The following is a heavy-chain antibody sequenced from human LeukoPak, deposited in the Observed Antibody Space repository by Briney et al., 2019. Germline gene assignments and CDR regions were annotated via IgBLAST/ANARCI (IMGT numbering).Heavy chain of an antibody. Sequence: GGSLTLSCGVSGFSFKLYYMSWVRQAPGKGLEWVSSISSSSSYIYYADSVKGRFTISRDNAKNSLYLQMNSLRAEDTAVYYCAKGYSGYEFDYWGQGTLVTVSS. J-gene: IGHJ4*02. CDR3: AKGYSGYEFDY. D-gene: IGHD5-12*01. CDR1: GFSFKLYY. CDR2: ISSSSSYI. V-gene: IGHV3-21*01.